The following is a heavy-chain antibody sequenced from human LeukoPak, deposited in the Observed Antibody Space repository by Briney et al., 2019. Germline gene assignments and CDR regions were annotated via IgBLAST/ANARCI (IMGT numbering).Heavy chain of an antibody. D-gene: IGHD6-19*01. CDR2: IRYDGSNK. Sequence: GGSLRLSCAASGFTFSSYGMHWVRQAPGKWLEWVAFIRYDGSNKYYADSVKGRFTISRDNSKNTLYLQMNRLGAEDTAVYYCAKDARSGYSSNLFDYWGQGTLVTVSS. V-gene: IGHV3-30*02. CDR1: GFTFSSYG. CDR3: AKDARSGYSSNLFDY. J-gene: IGHJ4*02.